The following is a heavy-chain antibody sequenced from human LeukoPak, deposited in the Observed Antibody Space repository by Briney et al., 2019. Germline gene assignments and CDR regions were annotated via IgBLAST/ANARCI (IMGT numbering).Heavy chain of an antibody. CDR1: GFTFSSYS. V-gene: IGHV3-21*01. J-gene: IGHJ1*01. D-gene: IGHD3-22*01. Sequence: PGGSLRLSCAASGFTFSSYSMNWVRQAPGKGLEWVSSISSSSSYIYYADSVKGRFTISRDNAKNSLYLQMNSLRAEDTAVYYCASQRYHYDSSGYYSLSDFQHWGQGTLVTVSS. CDR2: ISSSSSYI. CDR3: ASQRYHYDSSGYYSLSDFQH.